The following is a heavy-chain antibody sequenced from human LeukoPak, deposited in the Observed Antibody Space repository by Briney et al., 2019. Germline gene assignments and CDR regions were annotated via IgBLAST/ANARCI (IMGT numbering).Heavy chain of an antibody. Sequence: KPSGTLSLICGVSGGSISSTNWWTWVRQPPGKGLEWIGEVHLDGRTNYNPSLESRLTMSVDLSENHISLRLTSVTAADTAVYYCAREGGFYRPLDYSGQGTLVTVSS. D-gene: IGHD3-3*01. CDR3: AREGGFYRPLDY. V-gene: IGHV4-4*02. CDR1: GGSISSTNW. CDR2: VHLDGRT. J-gene: IGHJ4*02.